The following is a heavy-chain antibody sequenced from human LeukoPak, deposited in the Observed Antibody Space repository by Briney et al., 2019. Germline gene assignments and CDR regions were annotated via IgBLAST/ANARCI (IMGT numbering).Heavy chain of an antibody. V-gene: IGHV4-39*01. CDR3: ARQRRLELPDY. D-gene: IGHD3-16*01. J-gene: IGHJ4*02. Sequence: SETLSLSCTVSGGSISSSTYYWGCIRQPPGKGLESIVCISYSANIYYTPSLKSRVTISVDTSKNQLSLKLSSVSAADTAVYYCARQRRLELPDYWGEGGLFTVS. CDR2: ISYSANI. CDR1: GGSISSSTYY.